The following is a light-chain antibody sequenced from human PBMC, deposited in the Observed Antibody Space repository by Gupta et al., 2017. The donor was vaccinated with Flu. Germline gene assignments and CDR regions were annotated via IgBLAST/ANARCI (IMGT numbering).Light chain of an antibody. CDR2: GAS. Sequence: EIVLTQSPGTLYLSTGERATHSYRASQSVSSSYLAWYQQKPGKAPRLLIYGASSRATGIPDRFSGSGSGTDFTLTISRLEPEDFAVYYCQQYGSSPLTFGGGTKVDIK. CDR3: QQYGSSPLT. CDR1: QSVSSSY. J-gene: IGKJ4*01. V-gene: IGKV3-20*01.